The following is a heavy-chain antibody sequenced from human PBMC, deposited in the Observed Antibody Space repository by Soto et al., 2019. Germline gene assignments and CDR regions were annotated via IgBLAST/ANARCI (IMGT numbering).Heavy chain of an antibody. V-gene: IGHV3-33*01. J-gene: IGHJ4*02. CDR1: GFTFSSYG. CDR3: ARDFYVAALDY. D-gene: IGHD6-6*01. Sequence: GGSLRLSCAASGFTFSSYGMHWVRQAPGKGLEWVAVIWYDGSNKYYADSVKGRFTISRDNSKNTLYLQMNSLRAEDTVVYYCARDFYVAALDYWGQGTLVTVSS. CDR2: IWYDGSNK.